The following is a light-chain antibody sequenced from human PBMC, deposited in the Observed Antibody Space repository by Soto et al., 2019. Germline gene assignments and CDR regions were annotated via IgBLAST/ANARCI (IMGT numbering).Light chain of an antibody. V-gene: IGKV3-15*01. CDR2: GAS. CDR3: QQYYDWPIT. Sequence: EVVLTQSPGTLSLSPGERATLSCRASQSVSGSDLAWYQQKPGQAPRLLIYGASTRATGIPARFSGSGSGTEFTLTISSLQSEDFAVYYCQQYYDWPITFGQGTRLEIK. CDR1: QSVSGSD. J-gene: IGKJ5*01.